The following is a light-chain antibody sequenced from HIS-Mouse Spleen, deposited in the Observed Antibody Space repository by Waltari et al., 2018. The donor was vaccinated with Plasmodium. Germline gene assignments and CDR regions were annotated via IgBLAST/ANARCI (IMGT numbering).Light chain of an antibody. V-gene: IGLV3-1*01. Sequence: SYELTQPPSVSVSPGQTASITCSGDKLGDKYACWYQKKPGKSPVLVIYQDSKRPSGIPERFSGSNSGNTATLTISGTQAMDEADYYCQAWDSSTAVFGGGTKLTVL. CDR2: QDS. CDR3: QAWDSSTAV. J-gene: IGLJ3*02. CDR1: KLGDKY.